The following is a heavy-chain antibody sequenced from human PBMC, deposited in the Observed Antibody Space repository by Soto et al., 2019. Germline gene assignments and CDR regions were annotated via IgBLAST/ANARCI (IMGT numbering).Heavy chain of an antibody. CDR1: GGSSSNYY. J-gene: IGHJ3*02. CDR2: IYYTGST. Sequence: SETMSVTCTVAGGSSSNYYWSWIRQPPGKGLEWIGYIYYTGSTNYNPSLKSRVTISVDTSKNQFSLKLSSVTAADTAVYYCARDLRGSNAFDIWGQGTMVTV. CDR3: ARDLRGSNAFDI. V-gene: IGHV4-59*01. D-gene: IGHD1-26*01.